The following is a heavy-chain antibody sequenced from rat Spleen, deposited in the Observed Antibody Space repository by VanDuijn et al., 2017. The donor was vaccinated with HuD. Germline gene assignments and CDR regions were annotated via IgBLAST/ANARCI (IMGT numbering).Heavy chain of an antibody. J-gene: IGHJ3*01. V-gene: IGHV5-7*01. D-gene: IGHD1-2*01. CDR1: GFTFSDYN. CDR2: INYDGRST. CDR3: ARRDYNSGLGFAY. Sequence: EVQLVESGGGLVQPGRSLKLSCAASGFTFSDYNMAWVRQAPKKGLEWVTSINYDGRSTYYRDSVEGRFTISRDNAKSTLYLQMDSLTSEDTATYYCARRDYNSGLGFAYWGQGTLVTVSS.